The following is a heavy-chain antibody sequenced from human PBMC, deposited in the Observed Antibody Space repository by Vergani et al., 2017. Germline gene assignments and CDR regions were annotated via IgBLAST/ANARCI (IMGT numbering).Heavy chain of an antibody. CDR2: IRYDGSNK. CDR3: AKEKRPKRETYYFDY. CDR1: GFTFSSYG. D-gene: IGHD1-1*01. Sequence: QVQLVESGGGVVQPGGSLRLSCGASGFTFSSYGMHWVRPAPGKGLEWVAFIRYDGSNKYYAYAVKGRFTISRDNSKNTLYLQMNSLRAEDTAVYYCAKEKRPKRETYYFDYWGQGTLVTVSS. V-gene: IGHV3-30*02. J-gene: IGHJ4*02.